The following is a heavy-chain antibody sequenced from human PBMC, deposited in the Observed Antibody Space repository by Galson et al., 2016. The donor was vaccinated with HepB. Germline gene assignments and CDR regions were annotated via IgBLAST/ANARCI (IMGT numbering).Heavy chain of an antibody. D-gene: IGHD3-16*01. J-gene: IGHJ2*01. V-gene: IGHV3-7*03. CDR2: IKYDGNEK. CDR3: AKSDDSRWYFDL. Sequence: SLRLSCAASGFTFRNHWMSWIRQAPGKGLEWVANIKYDGNEKYYVESMKGRFTVSRDNARDSLYLQMNRLRADDTAVYYCAKSDDSRWYFDLWGRGTLVTVSS. CDR1: GFTFRNHW.